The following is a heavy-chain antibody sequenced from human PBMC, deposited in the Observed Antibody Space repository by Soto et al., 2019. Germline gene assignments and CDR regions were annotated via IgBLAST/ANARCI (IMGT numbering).Heavy chain of an antibody. V-gene: IGHV1-18*01. CDR2: ISAYNGNT. CDR3: ARERGYSYAVRHYYYYGMDV. D-gene: IGHD5-18*01. J-gene: IGHJ6*02. CDR1: GYTFTSYG. Sequence: ASVKVSCKASGYTFTSYGISWVRQAPGQGLEWMGWISAYNGNTNYAQKLQGRVTMTTDTSTSTAYMELRSLRSDDTAVYYCARERGYSYAVRHYYYYGMDVWGQGTTVTVSS.